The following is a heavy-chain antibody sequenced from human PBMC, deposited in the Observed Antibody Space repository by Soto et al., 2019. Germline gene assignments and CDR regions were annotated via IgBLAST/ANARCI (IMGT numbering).Heavy chain of an antibody. CDR1: GYTFTTYG. V-gene: IGHV1-18*01. CDR2: ISAHNDNT. CDR3: ARGRYGDY. Sequence: QVHLVQSGAEVRKPGASVKVSCKGSGYTFTTYGITWVRQAPGQVLEWMGWISAHNDNTTYAQKVKGRVNVTRDTSTSTDYMELRNLRSNDTAGYYCARGRYGDYWGQGARVTVSS. J-gene: IGHJ4*02. D-gene: IGHD1-1*01.